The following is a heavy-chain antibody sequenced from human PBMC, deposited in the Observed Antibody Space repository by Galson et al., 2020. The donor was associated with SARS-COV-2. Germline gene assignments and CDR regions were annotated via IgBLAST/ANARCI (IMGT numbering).Heavy chain of an antibody. J-gene: IGHJ4*02. CDR3: AKDRIQDGKWEIDN. V-gene: IGHV3-23*01. CDR2: IFGSGAGI. Sequence: GGSLRLSCSASGFTFGPYAMNWVRQAPGKGLEWVAGIFGSGAGIDYADSVKGRFTISRDNSKNTLFLQMNSLRVEDTAVYYCAKDRIQDGKWEIDNWGQGTLVTVSS. D-gene: IGHD1-26*01. CDR1: GFTFGPYA.